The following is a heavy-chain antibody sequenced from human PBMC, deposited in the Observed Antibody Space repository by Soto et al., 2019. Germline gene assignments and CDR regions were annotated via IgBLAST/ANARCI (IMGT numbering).Heavy chain of an antibody. V-gene: IGHV3-11*01. CDR2: ITPSGSTI. J-gene: IGHJ4*02. CDR3: ARDRTWFGEFDH. D-gene: IGHD3-10*01. Sequence: QVQLVESGGGLVKPGGSLKLSCAASGFTFSDYYLSWIRQAPGKGLEWVSYITPSGSTIYYADSVKGRFTISRDNAKNSLYLQMNSLRAEDTAVYYCARDRTWFGEFDHWGQGTLVTVSS. CDR1: GFTFSDYY.